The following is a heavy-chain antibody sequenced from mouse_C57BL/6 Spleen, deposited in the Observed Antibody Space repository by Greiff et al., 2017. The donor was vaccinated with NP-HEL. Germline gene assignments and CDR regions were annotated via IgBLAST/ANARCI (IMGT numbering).Heavy chain of an antibody. CDR3: ARSDYDYDEDYAMDY. V-gene: IGHV1-81*01. J-gene: IGHJ4*01. Sequence: QVQLQQSGAELARPGASVKLSCKASGYTFKSYGISWVKQRTGQGLEWIGEIYPRSGNTYYNEKFKGKATLTADKSSSTAYMELRSLTSEDSAVYFCARSDYDYDEDYAMDYWGQGTSVTVSS. CDR1: GYTFKSYG. D-gene: IGHD2-4*01. CDR2: IYPRSGNT.